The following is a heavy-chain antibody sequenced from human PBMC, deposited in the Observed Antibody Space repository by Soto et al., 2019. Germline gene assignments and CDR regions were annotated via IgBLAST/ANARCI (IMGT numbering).Heavy chain of an antibody. D-gene: IGHD3-10*01. CDR3: AKDRGSGPRPYYYYGMDV. CDR1: GFTFSSYA. J-gene: IGHJ6*02. V-gene: IGHV3-23*01. CDR2: ISGSGGST. Sequence: PGGSLRLSCAASGFTFSSYAMSWVRQAPGKGLEWVSAISGSGGSTYYADSVKGRFTISRDNSKNTLYLQMNSLRAEDTAVYYCAKDRGSGPRPYYYYGMDVWGQGTTVTVSS.